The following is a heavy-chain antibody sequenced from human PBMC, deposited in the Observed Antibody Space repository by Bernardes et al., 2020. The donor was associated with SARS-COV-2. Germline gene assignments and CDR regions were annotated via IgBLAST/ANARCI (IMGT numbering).Heavy chain of an antibody. CDR2: IVVGSGNT. J-gene: IGHJ6*02. Sequence: SVKVSCMASGFTFTSSAMQWVRQARGQRLEWIGWIVVGSGNTNYAQKFQERVTITRDMSTSTAYMELSSLRSEDTAVYYCAASRSSSHIADYYYYGRDVWGQGTTVTV. D-gene: IGHD2-2*01. CDR1: GFTFTSSA. CDR3: AASRSSSHIADYYYYGRDV. V-gene: IGHV1-58*02.